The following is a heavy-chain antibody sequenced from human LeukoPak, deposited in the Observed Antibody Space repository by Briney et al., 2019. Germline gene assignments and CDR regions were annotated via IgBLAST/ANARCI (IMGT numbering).Heavy chain of an antibody. Sequence: GGSLRLSCAASGGFTLSTYGMHWVRQAPGKGLEWVAFMSYNERNRYYGDSVKGRFTISRDISKNTLYLQMDSLRAEDTAVYYCARESDYWGQGTLVTVSS. V-gene: IGHV3-30*03. CDR1: GGFTLSTYG. CDR2: MSYNERNR. CDR3: ARESDY. J-gene: IGHJ4*02.